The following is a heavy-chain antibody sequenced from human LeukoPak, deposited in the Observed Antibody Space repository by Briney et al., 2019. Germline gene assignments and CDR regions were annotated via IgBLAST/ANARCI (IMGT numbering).Heavy chain of an antibody. Sequence: GGSLRLSCAASGFTFSSYGMHWVRQAPGKGLEWVAVISYDGSNKYYADSVKGRFTISRDNSKNTLYLQMNSLRAEDTAVYYCAKVYGYCSSTSCYNVYFDYWGQGTLVTVSS. V-gene: IGHV3-30*18. CDR2: ISYDGSNK. J-gene: IGHJ4*02. CDR1: GFTFSSYG. CDR3: AKVYGYCSSTSCYNVYFDY. D-gene: IGHD2-2*03.